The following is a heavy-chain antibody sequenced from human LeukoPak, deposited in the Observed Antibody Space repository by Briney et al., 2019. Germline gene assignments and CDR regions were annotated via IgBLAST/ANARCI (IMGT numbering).Heavy chain of an antibody. CDR1: GGSISSSSYY. J-gene: IGHJ4*02. Sequence: SETLSLTCTVSGGSISSSSYYWGWIRQPPGKGLEWLGSIYYSGSTYYNPSLKSRVTISVDTSKNQFSLKLSSVTAADTAVYYCARLDIVVVPAAIGYWGQGTLVTVSS. D-gene: IGHD2-2*03. CDR3: ARLDIVVVPAAIGY. CDR2: IYYSGST. V-gene: IGHV4-39*01.